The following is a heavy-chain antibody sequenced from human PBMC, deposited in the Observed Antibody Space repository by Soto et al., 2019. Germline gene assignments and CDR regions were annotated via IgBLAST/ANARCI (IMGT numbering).Heavy chain of an antibody. V-gene: IGHV1-69*08. CDR1: GGTFRSYT. J-gene: IGHJ1*01. CDR3: ARDLEGYCSSTSCYSEYFQH. Sequence: QVQLVQSGAEVKKPGSSVKVSCKASGGTFRSYTISWVRQAPGQELEWLGRIIPILGIANYAQKFQGRVTITADNSTCTAYMELGSLRSEDTAVYYCARDLEGYCSSTSCYSEYFQHCCQVTLVTVSS. D-gene: IGHD2-2*01. CDR2: IIPILGIA.